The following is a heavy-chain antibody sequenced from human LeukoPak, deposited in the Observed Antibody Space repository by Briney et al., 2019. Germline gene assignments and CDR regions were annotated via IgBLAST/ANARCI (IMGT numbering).Heavy chain of an antibody. CDR3: ARGAPFDY. V-gene: IGHV4-61*01. CDR2: IYYSGST. Sequence: SETLSLTCTVSGGSISSGSYYWSWIRKPPGKGLEWIGYIYYSGSTNYNPSLKSRVTISVDPYQNQICLKLSSVTAADTAVYYYARGAPFDYWGQGTLVTVSS. CDR1: GGSISSGSYY. J-gene: IGHJ4*02. D-gene: IGHD3-10*01.